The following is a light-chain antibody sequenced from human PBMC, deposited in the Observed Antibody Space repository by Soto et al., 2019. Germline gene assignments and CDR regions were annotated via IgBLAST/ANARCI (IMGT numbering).Light chain of an antibody. Sequence: QSALTQPASVSGSPGQSITISCTGISSDVGGYNYVSWYQQHPGKAPKLMIYEVSNRPSGVSNRFSGSKSGNTASLTISGLQAEDEADYYCSSYTSSSRAVVFGGGTKVTVL. CDR2: EVS. CDR3: SSYTSSSRAVV. V-gene: IGLV2-14*01. J-gene: IGLJ2*01. CDR1: SSDVGGYNY.